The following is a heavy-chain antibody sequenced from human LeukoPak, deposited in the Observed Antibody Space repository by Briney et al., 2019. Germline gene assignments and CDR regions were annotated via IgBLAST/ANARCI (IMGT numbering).Heavy chain of an antibody. D-gene: IGHD3-3*01. CDR2: ISSSSSYI. J-gene: IGHJ3*02. CDR3: ASGVVTDAFDI. CDR1: GFTFSSYS. Sequence: PGGSLRLSCAASGFTFSSYSMNWVRQAPGKGLEWVSSISSSSSYIYYADSVKGRFTISRDNAKNSLYLQMNSLRAEETAVYYCASGVVTDAFDIWGQGTMVTVSS. V-gene: IGHV3-21*01.